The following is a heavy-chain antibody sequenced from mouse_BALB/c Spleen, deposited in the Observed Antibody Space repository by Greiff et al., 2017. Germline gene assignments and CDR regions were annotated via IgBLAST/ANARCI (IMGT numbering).Heavy chain of an antibody. D-gene: IGHD2-4*01. V-gene: IGHV1S81*02. CDR1: GYTFTSYY. Sequence: QVQLQQSGAELVKPGASVKLSCKASGYTFTSYYMYWVKQRPGQGLEWIGEINPSNGGTNFNEKFKSKATLTVDKSSSTAYMQLSSLTSEDSAVYYCTRSDDYGFFAYWGQGTLVTVSA. CDR2: INPSNGGT. CDR3: TRSDDYGFFAY. J-gene: IGHJ3*01.